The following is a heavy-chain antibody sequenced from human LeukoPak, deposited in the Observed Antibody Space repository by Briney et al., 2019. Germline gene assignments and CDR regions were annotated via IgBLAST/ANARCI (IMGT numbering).Heavy chain of an antibody. J-gene: IGHJ5*02. Sequence: GGSLRLSCAASGFTFSSYGMHWVRQAPGKGLEWVAVISYDGSNKYYADSVKGRFTISRDNSKNTLYLQMNSLRAEDTAVYYCARDRYCSSTSCGGEFDPWGQGTLVTVSS. V-gene: IGHV3-30*03. CDR1: GFTFSSYG. CDR2: ISYDGSNK. D-gene: IGHD2-2*01. CDR3: ARDRYCSSTSCGGEFDP.